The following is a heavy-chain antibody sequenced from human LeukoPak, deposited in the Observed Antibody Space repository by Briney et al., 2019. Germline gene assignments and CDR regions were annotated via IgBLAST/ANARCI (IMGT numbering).Heavy chain of an antibody. Sequence: SETLSLTCTVSGGSISSYYWSWIRQPAGKGLEWIGRIYTSGSTNYNPSLKSRVTISVDTSKNQFSLKLSSVTAADTAVYYCARGPDSGSYYPYFDYWGQGTLVTVSS. CDR3: ARGPDSGSYYPYFDY. V-gene: IGHV4-4*07. CDR1: GGSISSYY. D-gene: IGHD1-26*01. J-gene: IGHJ4*02. CDR2: IYTSGST.